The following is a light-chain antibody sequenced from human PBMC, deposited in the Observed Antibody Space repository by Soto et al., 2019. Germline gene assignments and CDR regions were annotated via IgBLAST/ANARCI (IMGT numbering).Light chain of an antibody. CDR3: CSYAGSYIHYV. CDR2: DVI. J-gene: IGLJ1*01. Sequence: QSALTQPRSVSGSPGQSVTLSCTGTSSDVGNYDYVSWYQQHPGMAPKLIIYDVIKRPSGVPDRFSGSKSGNTASLTISGLQAEDEADYYCCSYAGSYIHYVFGTGTKLTVL. CDR1: SSDVGNYDY. V-gene: IGLV2-11*01.